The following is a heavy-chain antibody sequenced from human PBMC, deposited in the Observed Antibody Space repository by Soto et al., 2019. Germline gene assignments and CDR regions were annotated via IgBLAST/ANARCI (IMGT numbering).Heavy chain of an antibody. CDR1: GFTFDGDA. J-gene: IGHJ6*03. Sequence: EVQLVGSGGGLAQPGRSLRLSCAAAGFTFDGDAMHWVRQAPGKGLEWVSGISWNSGSIGYAYSVKGRFTISRDNAKNCLYLQRNSLRAEDTALYYCAKGGGYSMVREYYYYYYMDVWGKGTTVTVSS. CDR3: AKGGGYSMVREYYYYYYMDV. D-gene: IGHD3-10*01. V-gene: IGHV3-9*01. CDR2: ISWNSGSI.